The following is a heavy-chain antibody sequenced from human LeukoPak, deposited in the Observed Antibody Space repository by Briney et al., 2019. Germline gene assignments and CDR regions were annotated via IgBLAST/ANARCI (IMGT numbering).Heavy chain of an antibody. D-gene: IGHD5-18*01. CDR2: IYYSGST. V-gene: IGHV4-59*12. CDR3: ARGIQQSYYYYYYMDV. Sequence: SETLSLTCTVSGGSISSYYWSWIRQPPGKGLEWIGSIYYSGSTYYTPSLKSRVTISVDTSKNQFSLKLTSVTAADTAVYYCARGIQQSYYYYYYMDVWGKGTTVTVSS. J-gene: IGHJ6*03. CDR1: GGSISSYY.